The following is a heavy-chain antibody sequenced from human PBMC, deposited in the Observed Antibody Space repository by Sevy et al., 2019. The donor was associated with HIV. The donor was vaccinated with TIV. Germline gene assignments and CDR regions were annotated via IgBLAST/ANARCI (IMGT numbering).Heavy chain of an antibody. Sequence: ASVKVSCKASGYTFTGYYIHWVRQAPGQGLEWMGRISPMNGDTDYAQKFQGRVTMTRDKSISGAYLDVTRLRSDDTATYYCARAYCSDGSCYEGAYWGQGTLVTVSS. V-gene: IGHV1-2*06. J-gene: IGHJ4*02. CDR2: ISPMNGDT. CDR1: GYTFTGYY. D-gene: IGHD2-15*01. CDR3: ARAYCSDGSCYEGAY.